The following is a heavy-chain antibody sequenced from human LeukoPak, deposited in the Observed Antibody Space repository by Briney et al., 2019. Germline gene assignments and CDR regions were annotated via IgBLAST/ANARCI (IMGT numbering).Heavy chain of an antibody. CDR3: ARGGDYGDYLLSFDY. J-gene: IGHJ4*02. CDR1: GFTFSSYA. Sequence: GGSLRLSCAASGFTFSSYAMYWVRQAPGKGLEWVAVISYDGSNKYYADSVKGRFTISRDNSKNTLYLQMNSLRAEDTAVYYCARGGDYGDYLLSFDYWGQGTLVTVSS. CDR2: ISYDGSNK. D-gene: IGHD4-17*01. V-gene: IGHV3-30-3*01.